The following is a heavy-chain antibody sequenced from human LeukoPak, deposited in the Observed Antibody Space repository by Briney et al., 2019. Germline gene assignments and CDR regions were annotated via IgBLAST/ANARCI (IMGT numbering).Heavy chain of an antibody. Sequence: ASVKVSCKASGYTFTGYYMHWVRQAPGQGLEWMGWINPNSGGTNYAQKFQGRVTMTRDTSTSTAYMELSRLRSDDTAVYYCARDPPRITMIVVVDFWGQGTLVTVSS. D-gene: IGHD3-22*01. V-gene: IGHV1-2*02. CDR3: ARDPPRITMIVVVDF. CDR2: INPNSGGT. CDR1: GYTFTGYY. J-gene: IGHJ4*02.